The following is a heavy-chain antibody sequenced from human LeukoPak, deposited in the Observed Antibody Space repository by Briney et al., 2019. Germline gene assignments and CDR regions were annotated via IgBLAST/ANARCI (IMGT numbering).Heavy chain of an antibody. D-gene: IGHD3-22*01. V-gene: IGHV3-48*01. J-gene: IGHJ3*02. CDR1: RFTFSSYS. CDR3: ARGLHYYDSGGYYYPDAFDI. CDR2: ISSSSSTI. Sequence: GGSLRLSCAASRFTFSSYSMNWVRQAPGKGLGWVSYISSSSSTIYYADSVKGRFTISRDNAMNSLYLQMNSLRAEDTAVYYCARGLHYYDSGGYYYPDAFDIWGQGTMVTVSS.